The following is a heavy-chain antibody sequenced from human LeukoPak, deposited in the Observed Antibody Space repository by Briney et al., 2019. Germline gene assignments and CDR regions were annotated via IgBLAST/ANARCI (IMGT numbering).Heavy chain of an antibody. Sequence: GGSLRLSCAASGFTFSSYSMNWVRQAPGKGLEWVSSIDIDGTYIYYADSLKGRFTISRDNAKNSVYLQMNSLTAEDTAVYYCARLLEGSASYYFDYWGPGILVTVSS. J-gene: IGHJ4*02. D-gene: IGHD3-16*01. CDR3: ARLLEGSASYYFDY. V-gene: IGHV3-21*01. CDR2: IDIDGTYI. CDR1: GFTFSSYS.